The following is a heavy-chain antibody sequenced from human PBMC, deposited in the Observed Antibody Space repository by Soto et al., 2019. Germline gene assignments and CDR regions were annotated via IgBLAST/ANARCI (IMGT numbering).Heavy chain of an antibody. CDR3: ARDPKIRFLDWLGGEYYYYGMDV. V-gene: IGHV4-4*02. D-gene: IGHD3-3*01. Sequence: LSLTCAVSGGSISSSHWWSWVREPPGKGLEWIGEIYHSGSTNYNPSLKSRVTISVDKSKNQFSLKLSSVTAADTAVYYCARDPKIRFLDWLGGEYYYYGMDVWGQGTTVNVSS. J-gene: IGHJ6*02. CDR2: IYHSGST. CDR1: GGSISSSHW.